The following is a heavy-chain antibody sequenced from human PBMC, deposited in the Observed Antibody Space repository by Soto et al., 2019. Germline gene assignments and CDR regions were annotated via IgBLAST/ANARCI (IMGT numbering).Heavy chain of an antibody. CDR2: ISDDGSKK. CDR3: AKEELPGGGYYYGMDV. D-gene: IGHD1-7*01. V-gene: IGHV3-30*18. Sequence: GGSLRLSCAASGFTFSSYDMHWVRQAPGKGLEWVAAISDDGSKKYYADSVKGRFTISRDKSKNTLYLQMNSLRAEDTAVYYCAKEELPGGGYYYGMDVWGQGTTVTVSS. CDR1: GFTFSSYD. J-gene: IGHJ6*02.